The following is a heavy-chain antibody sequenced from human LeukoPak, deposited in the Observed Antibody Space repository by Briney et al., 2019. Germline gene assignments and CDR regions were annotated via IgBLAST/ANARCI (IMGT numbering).Heavy chain of an antibody. CDR3: ARASSGYDLDWFDP. V-gene: IGHV3-7*01. CDR2: IKQDGSEK. J-gene: IGHJ5*02. D-gene: IGHD5-12*01. Sequence: PGGSLSLSCAASGFTFSSYWMSWVRQAPGKGLEWVANIKQDGSEKYYVDSVKGRFTISRDNAKNSLYLQMNSLRAEDTAVYYCARASSGYDLDWFDPWGQGTLVTVSS. CDR1: GFTFSSYW.